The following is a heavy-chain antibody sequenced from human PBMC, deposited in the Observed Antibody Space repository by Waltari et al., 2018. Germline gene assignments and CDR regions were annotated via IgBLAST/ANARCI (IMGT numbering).Heavy chain of an antibody. CDR3: ARDLVGSWLQLRAFDI. J-gene: IGHJ3*02. CDR1: GFTFSSYS. CDR2: ISSSSSYI. V-gene: IGHV3-21*01. Sequence: EVQLVESGGGLVKPGGSWRLSCAASGFTFSSYSMNWVRQPPGKGLEWVSSISSSSSYIYYADSVKGRFTISRDNAENSLYLQMNSLRAEDTAVYYCARDLVGSWLQLRAFDIWGQGTMVTVSS. D-gene: IGHD5-12*01.